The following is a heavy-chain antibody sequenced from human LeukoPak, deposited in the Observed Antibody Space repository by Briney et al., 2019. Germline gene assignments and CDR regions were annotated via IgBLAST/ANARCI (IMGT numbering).Heavy chain of an antibody. Sequence: GASVKVSCKASGYTFTGYYMHWVRQAPGQGLEWIGWINPNSGGTSYAQKFQGRVTMTRDTSISTAYMELSRLRSDDTAVYYCARGITGTAVDYWGQGTLVTVSS. J-gene: IGHJ4*02. CDR3: ARGITGTAVDY. CDR2: INPNSGGT. CDR1: GYTFTGYY. D-gene: IGHD1-7*01. V-gene: IGHV1-2*02.